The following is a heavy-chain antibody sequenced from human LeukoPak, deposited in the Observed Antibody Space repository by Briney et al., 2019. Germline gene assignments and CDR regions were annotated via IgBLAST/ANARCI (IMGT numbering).Heavy chain of an antibody. D-gene: IGHD4-17*01. CDR1: GYSIRNGFR. CDR3: ARLYGPGSVDY. Sequence: SETLSLTCIVSGYSIRNGFRWGWIRLSPGKGLEWIGSIYYSGSTYYNPSLKSRVTISVDTSKNQFSLKLSSVTAADTAVYYCARLYGPGSVDYWGQGTLVTVSS. J-gene: IGHJ4*02. V-gene: IGHV4-38-2*02. CDR2: IYYSGST.